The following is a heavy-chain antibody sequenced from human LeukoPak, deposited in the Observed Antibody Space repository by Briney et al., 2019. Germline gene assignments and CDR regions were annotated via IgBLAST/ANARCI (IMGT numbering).Heavy chain of an antibody. CDR1: GGSFSGHY. D-gene: IGHD3-22*01. CDR3: VRAYDSSGYYYDE. CDR2: INHSGTV. Sequence: SEALSLTCAVSGGSFSGHYWSWIRQSPGESMEWIGEINHSGTVEYNPSLKTRVTMLVDKSKNQFSLEITSVTAADTAIYFCVRAYDSSGYYYDEWGQGTLVSVST. V-gene: IGHV4-34*01. J-gene: IGHJ4*02.